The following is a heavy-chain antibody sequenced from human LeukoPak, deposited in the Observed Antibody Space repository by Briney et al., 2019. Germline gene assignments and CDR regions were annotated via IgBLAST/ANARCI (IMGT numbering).Heavy chain of an antibody. CDR1: GYIFTGYY. CDR3: ARMYYYGSGSYPPPPFDD. J-gene: IGHJ4*02. CDR2: INPNSGGT. V-gene: IGHV1-2*06. D-gene: IGHD3-10*01. Sequence: ASVKVSCKASGYIFTGYYMHWVRQAPGQGRGWMGRINPNSGGTNYVQKFPGRSTMTRDTSISTAYMELSRLRSDDTAVYYGARMYYYGSGSYPPPPFDDWGQGTLVTVSS.